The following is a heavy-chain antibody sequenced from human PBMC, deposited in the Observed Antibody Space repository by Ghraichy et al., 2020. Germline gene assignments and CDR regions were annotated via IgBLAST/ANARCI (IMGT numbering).Heavy chain of an antibody. CDR1: GFTFSSYA. Sequence: LSLTCAASGFTFSSYAMSWVRQAPGKGLEWVSTISGSGGSTYYADSVKGRFTIPRDNSKNTLYLQMNSLRAEDTAVYYCAKNTGRVTSLPFDYWGQGTLVTVSS. V-gene: IGHV3-23*01. CDR3: AKNTGRVTSLPFDY. CDR2: ISGSGGST. J-gene: IGHJ4*02. D-gene: IGHD5-18*01.